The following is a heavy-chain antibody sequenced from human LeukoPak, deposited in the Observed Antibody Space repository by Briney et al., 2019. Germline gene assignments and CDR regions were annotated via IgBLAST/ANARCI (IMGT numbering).Heavy chain of an antibody. J-gene: IGHJ6*02. Sequence: SQTLSLTCTVSGGSISSGGYYWSWIRQHPGKGLEWIGYIYYSGSTHYNPSLKNRVTISVDTSKNQFSLKLSSVTAADTAVYYCARERYSSSPYYYYYYGMDVWGQGTTVTVSS. V-gene: IGHV4-31*03. CDR3: ARERYSSSPYYYYYYGMDV. CDR2: IYYSGST. D-gene: IGHD6-6*01. CDR1: GGSISSGGYY.